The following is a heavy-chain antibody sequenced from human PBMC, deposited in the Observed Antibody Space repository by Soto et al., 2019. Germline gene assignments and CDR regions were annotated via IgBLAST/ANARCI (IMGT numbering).Heavy chain of an antibody. J-gene: IGHJ2*01. CDR1: GATFSGFA. CDR3: ARDATGSFGYFGR. CDR2: IIPMFGAA. V-gene: IGHV1-69*06. Sequence: QVQLVQSGAEVKKPGSSVKASCEASGATFSGFAINWLRQAPGQGPEWMGGIIPMFGAADYAQKFQGRLTITADKSTTAVFMELSRLRSDDPAVYYCARDATGSFGYFGRWGRGTLVTVSS.